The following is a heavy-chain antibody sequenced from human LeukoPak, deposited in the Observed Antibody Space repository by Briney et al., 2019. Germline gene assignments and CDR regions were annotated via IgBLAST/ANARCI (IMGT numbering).Heavy chain of an antibody. CDR1: GFTFSSYA. V-gene: IGHV3-23*01. CDR3: AKEDEVLEMTTVTTFDY. Sequence: GGSLRLSCAASGFTFSSYAMSWVRQAPGKGLEWVSAISGSGGSTYYADSVKGRFTISRDNSKNTLYLQMNSLRAEDTAVYYCAKEDEVLEMTTVTTFDYWGQGTLVTVSS. CDR2: ISGSGGST. J-gene: IGHJ4*02. D-gene: IGHD4-17*01.